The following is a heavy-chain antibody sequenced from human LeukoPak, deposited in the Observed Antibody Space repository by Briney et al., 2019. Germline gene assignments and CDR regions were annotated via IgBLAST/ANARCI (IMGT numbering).Heavy chain of an antibody. CDR3: ARGDYSSSSGKAFDI. D-gene: IGHD6-6*01. J-gene: IGHJ3*02. Sequence: GGSLRLSCAASGFTFSSYSMNWVRQAPGKGLEWVSSISSSSTYIYYADSVKGRFTISRDNAKNSLYLQMNSRRAEDTAVYYCARGDYSSSSGKAFDIWGQGTLVTVSS. CDR1: GFTFSSYS. V-gene: IGHV3-21*01. CDR2: ISSSSTYI.